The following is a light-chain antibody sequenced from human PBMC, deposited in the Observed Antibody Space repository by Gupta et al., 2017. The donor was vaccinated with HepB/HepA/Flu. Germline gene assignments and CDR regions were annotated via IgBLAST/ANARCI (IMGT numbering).Light chain of an antibody. CDR3: MQALQTPRLT. V-gene: IGKV2-28*01. Sequence: ILMRQSLLFLPVTRGEPASISCRSSQSLLHSNGYNYLDWYLQKPGQSPQLLIYLGSNRASGVPDRFSGSGSGTDFTLKISRVEAEDVGVYYCMQALQTPRLTFGGGTKVEIK. CDR1: QSLLHSNGYNY. CDR2: LGS. J-gene: IGKJ4*01.